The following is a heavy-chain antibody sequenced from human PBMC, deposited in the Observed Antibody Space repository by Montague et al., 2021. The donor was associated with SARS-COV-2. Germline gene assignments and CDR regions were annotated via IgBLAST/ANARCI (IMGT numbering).Heavy chain of an antibody. Sequence: SETLSLTRTVSGDSVSSGAYYWSWIRQPPGKGLEWIAYIYYSGNTYTKYNPSLESRVSISVDTSKNQFSLKLTSGSAADTAVYYCAREYFDSSGLVWIDPWGQGTLVIVSS. V-gene: IGHV4-61*08. J-gene: IGHJ5*02. CDR1: GDSVSSGAYY. D-gene: IGHD3-22*01. CDR3: AREYFDSSGLVWIDP. CDR2: IYYSGNTYT.